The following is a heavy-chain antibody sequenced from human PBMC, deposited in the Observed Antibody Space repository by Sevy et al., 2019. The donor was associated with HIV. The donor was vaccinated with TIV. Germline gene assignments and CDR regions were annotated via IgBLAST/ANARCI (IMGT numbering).Heavy chain of an antibody. D-gene: IGHD3-3*01. Sequence: GGSLRLSCAASGFTFSNAWMSWVRQAPGKGLEWVGRIKSKTDGGTTDYAEPVKGRFTISTDESKTTLYLQMNSLKTEDTAVYYCTTDTGISDYDFWSGRDDTFDNWGQGTMVTVSS. V-gene: IGHV3-15*01. CDR1: GFTFSNAW. CDR3: TTDTGISDYDFWSGRDDTFDN. CDR2: IKSKTDGGTT. J-gene: IGHJ3*02.